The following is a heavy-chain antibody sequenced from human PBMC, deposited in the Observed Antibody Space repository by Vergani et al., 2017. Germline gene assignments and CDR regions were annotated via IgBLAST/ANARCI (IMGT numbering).Heavy chain of an antibody. V-gene: IGHV3-30*02. CDR3: AKPFRGWGIAY. J-gene: IGHJ4*02. CDR2: IQFDGSNQ. Sequence: QVQLVESGGGVVQRGGSLRLSCATSGFTLSNYDMQWIRQGPGKGLEFVAFIQFDGSNQYYADSVKGRFTLSRDFSKNTLYLQMNSLRTDDTATYYCAKPFRGWGIAYWCQGTQVIVSS. D-gene: IGHD3-16*01. CDR1: GFTLSNYD.